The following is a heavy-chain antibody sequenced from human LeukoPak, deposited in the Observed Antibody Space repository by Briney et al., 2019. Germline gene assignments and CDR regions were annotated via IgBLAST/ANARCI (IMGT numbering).Heavy chain of an antibody. CDR1: GGSISTYY. V-gene: IGHV4-59*01. CDR3: ARVGRGHFDY. Sequence: PSETLSLTCTVSGGSISTYYWSWIRQPPGKGLEWIGYVYYSGNTNYNPSLKSRVTVSVDTSKNQFSLKLSSVTAADTAVYYRARVGRGHFDYWGQGTLVTVSS. J-gene: IGHJ4*02. CDR2: VYYSGNT.